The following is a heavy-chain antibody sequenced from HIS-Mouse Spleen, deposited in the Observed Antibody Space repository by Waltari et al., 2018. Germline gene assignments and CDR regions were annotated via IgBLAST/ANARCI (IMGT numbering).Heavy chain of an antibody. CDR3: AREGQGHAFDI. CDR1: GFTFRTYD. CDR2: IGTAGAT. Sequence: EVQLVEAGGGLVQPGGSLRLSCAASGFTFRTYDMHWVRQATGKGVEWVSAIGTAGATDYPGSVKGRFTISRENAKNSLYLQMSSLRAGDTAVYYCAREGQGHAFDIWGQGTMVTVSS. V-gene: IGHV3-13*04. J-gene: IGHJ3*02.